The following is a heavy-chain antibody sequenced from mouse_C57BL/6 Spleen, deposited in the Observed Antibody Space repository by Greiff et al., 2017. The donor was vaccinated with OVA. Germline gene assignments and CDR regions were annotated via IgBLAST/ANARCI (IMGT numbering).Heavy chain of an antibody. CDR2: IYPGDGDT. J-gene: IGHJ4*01. CDR1: GYAFSSYW. CDR3: ARRTPYAMDY. D-gene: IGHD3-3*01. Sequence: QVQLKESGAELVKPGASVKISCKASGYAFSSYWMNWVKQRPGKGLEWIGQIYPGDGDTNYNGKFKGKATLTADKSSSTAYMQLSSLTSEDSAVYFCARRTPYAMDYWGQGTSVTVSS. V-gene: IGHV1-80*01.